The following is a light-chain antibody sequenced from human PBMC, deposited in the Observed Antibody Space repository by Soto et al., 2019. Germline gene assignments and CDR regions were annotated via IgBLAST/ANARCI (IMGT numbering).Light chain of an antibody. CDR3: QQYGSSTWT. J-gene: IGKJ1*01. V-gene: IGKV3-20*01. CDR1: QSVSGSY. CDR2: GAS. Sequence: EIVFTQSPGTLYLSPGERATLSCRASQSVSGSYLAWYQQKLGQAPRLIIYGASSRETGIPDRFSGSGSGTEFTLTISRLEPEDFEVYYCQQYGSSTWTFGQGTKVDI.